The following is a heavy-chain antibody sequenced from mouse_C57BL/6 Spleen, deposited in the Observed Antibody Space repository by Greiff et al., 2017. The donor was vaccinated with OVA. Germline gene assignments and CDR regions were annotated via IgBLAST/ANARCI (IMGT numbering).Heavy chain of an antibody. J-gene: IGHJ2*01. D-gene: IGHD1-2*01. CDR1: GYAFSSYW. Sequence: LVESGAELVKPGASVKISCKASGYAFSSYWMNWVKQRPGKGLEWIGQIYPGDGVTNYNGKFKGQATLTADKSSSTAYMQRSSLTSEDSAVYFCARSAYHAFDYWGQGTTLTVSS. CDR2: IYPGDGVT. V-gene: IGHV1-80*01. CDR3: ARSAYHAFDY.